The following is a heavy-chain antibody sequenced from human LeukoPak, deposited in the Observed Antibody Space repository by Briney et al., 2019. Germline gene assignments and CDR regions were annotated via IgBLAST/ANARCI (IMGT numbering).Heavy chain of an antibody. CDR1: GFTVSSNY. V-gene: IGHV3-53*01. D-gene: IGHD2-2*02. J-gene: IGHJ6*02. Sequence: PGGSLRLSCAASGFTVSSNYMSWVRQAPGKGLEWVPGIHSGGSTYYADSVKGRFTISRDNSKNTLYLQMNSLRAEDTAVYYCARDRFPYCSSTSCYIYYGMDVWGQGTTVTVSS. CDR2: IHSGGST. CDR3: ARDRFPYCSSTSCYIYYGMDV.